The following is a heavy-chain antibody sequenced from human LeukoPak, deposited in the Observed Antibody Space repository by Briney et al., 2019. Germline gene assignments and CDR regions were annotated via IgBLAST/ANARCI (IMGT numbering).Heavy chain of an antibody. CDR3: AADLLPTDPYNWFDP. Sequence: SVKVSCKASGFTFTTSAVHWVRQARGQRLEWIGWMVVGSGYTNFARSFQERVTFTGDMSTGTAYMELSSLRSEDTAVYYCAADLLPTDPYNWFDPWGQGSLVTVSS. V-gene: IGHV1-58*01. J-gene: IGHJ5*02. D-gene: IGHD2-2*01. CDR1: GFTFTTSA. CDR2: MVVGSGYT.